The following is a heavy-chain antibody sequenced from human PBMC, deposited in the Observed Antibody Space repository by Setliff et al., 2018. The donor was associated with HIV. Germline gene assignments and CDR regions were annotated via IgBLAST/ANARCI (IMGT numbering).Heavy chain of an antibody. CDR1: GGSISSHY. V-gene: IGHV4-59*11. CDR2: IYYNGNT. Sequence: SETLSLTCTVSGGSISSHYWSWIRLPPGKGLEWIGTIYYNGNTNYSPSLKGRVTISVDTPKNQYSLNLKSVTAADTAVYCCARVREGFLPYDAFEIWGQGTMVTVSS. CDR3: ARVREGFLPYDAFEI. J-gene: IGHJ3*02. D-gene: IGHD3-3*01.